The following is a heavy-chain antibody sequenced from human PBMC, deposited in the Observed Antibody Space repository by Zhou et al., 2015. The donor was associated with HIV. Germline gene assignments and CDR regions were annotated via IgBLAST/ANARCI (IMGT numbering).Heavy chain of an antibody. CDR1: GYTFADFY. Sequence: QVQLVQSGAEVKKPGASVMVSCKASGYTFADFYLHWVRQAPGQGPEWMGSISPKSGGTNYAQKFQGRVTMTRDTSISTAYMELSRLRPDDTAVYYCARQVTIFGVVMREEGFDFWGQGTLVTVSS. V-gene: IGHV1-2*02. J-gene: IGHJ4*02. D-gene: IGHD3-3*01. CDR3: ARQVTIFGVVMREEGFDF. CDR2: ISPKSGGT.